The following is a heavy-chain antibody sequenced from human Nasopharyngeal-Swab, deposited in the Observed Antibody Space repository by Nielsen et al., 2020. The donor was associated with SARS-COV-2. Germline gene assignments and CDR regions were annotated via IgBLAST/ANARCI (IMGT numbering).Heavy chain of an antibody. D-gene: IGHD3-22*01. J-gene: IGHJ4*02. CDR1: GFTFSNYA. CDR2: ISGSGGAT. V-gene: IGHV3-23*01. Sequence: GESLKISCAASGFTFSNYAISWVRQAPGKGLEWVSDISGSGGATYYSKSVKGRFTLSRDNSKNTLYLQMNSLRVEDTALYYCAKDMGFDISGSKGIDYWGRGILVTVSS. CDR3: AKDMGFDISGSKGIDY.